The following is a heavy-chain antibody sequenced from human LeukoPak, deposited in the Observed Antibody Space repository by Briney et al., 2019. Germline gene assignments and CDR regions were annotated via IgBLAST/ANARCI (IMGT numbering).Heavy chain of an antibody. D-gene: IGHD2-2*01. CDR2: IKQDGSEK. V-gene: IGHV3-7*01. CDR3: ARRRCSSTSCFFDY. Sequence: GGSLRLSXAASGFTVSSNYMSWVRQAPGKGLEWVANIKQDGSEKYYVDSVKGRFTISRDNAKNSLYLQMNSLRAEDTAVYYCARRRCSSTSCFFDYWGQGTLVTVSS. CDR1: GFTVSSNY. J-gene: IGHJ4*02.